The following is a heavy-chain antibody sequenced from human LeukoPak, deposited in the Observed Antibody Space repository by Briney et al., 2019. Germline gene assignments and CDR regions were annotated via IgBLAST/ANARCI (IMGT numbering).Heavy chain of an antibody. CDR3: AREHQFENSLVGQETDVSGFDP. CDR1: GGSISSYY. V-gene: IGHV4-4*07. D-gene: IGHD2-2*01. CDR2: IYTSGST. Sequence: SETLSLTCTVSGGSISSYYWSWIRQPAGKGLEWIGRIYTSGSTNYNPSLKSRVTMSVDTSKNQFSLKLSSVTAADTAVYYCAREHQFENSLVGQETDVSGFDPWGQGTLVTVSS. J-gene: IGHJ5*02.